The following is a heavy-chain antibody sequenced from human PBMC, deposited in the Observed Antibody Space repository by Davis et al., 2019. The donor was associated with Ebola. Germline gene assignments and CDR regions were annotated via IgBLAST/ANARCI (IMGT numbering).Heavy chain of an antibody. CDR2: IYHSGST. V-gene: IGHV4-4*02. Sequence: MPSETLSLTCAVSGGSISSSNWWSWVRQPPGKGLEWIGEIYHSGSTNYNPSLKSRVTISVDTSKNQFSLKLSSVTAADTAVYYCAGYSGYDEGDYYYYYGMDVWGQGTTVTVSS. CDR1: GGSISSSNW. D-gene: IGHD5-12*01. J-gene: IGHJ6*02. CDR3: AGYSGYDEGDYYYYYGMDV.